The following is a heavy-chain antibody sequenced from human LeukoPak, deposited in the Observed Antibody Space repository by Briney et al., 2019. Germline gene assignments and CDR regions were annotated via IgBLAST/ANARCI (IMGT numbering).Heavy chain of an antibody. CDR2: IKQDGSEK. J-gene: IGHJ4*02. D-gene: IGHD3-10*01. Sequence: SGGSLRLSCAASGFTFSSYWMSWVRQAPGKGLEWVANIKQDGSEKYYVDSVKGRFTISRDNAKNSLYLQMNSLRAEDTAVYYCARDRRALGWFGELLSLTDYWGQGTLVTVSS. CDR3: ARDRRALGWFGELLSLTDY. CDR1: GFTFSSYW. V-gene: IGHV3-7*01.